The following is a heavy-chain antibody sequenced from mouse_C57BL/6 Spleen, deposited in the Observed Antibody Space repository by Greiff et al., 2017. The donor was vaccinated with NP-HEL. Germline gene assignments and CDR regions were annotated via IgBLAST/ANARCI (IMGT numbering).Heavy chain of an antibody. D-gene: IGHD4-1*01. V-gene: IGHV1-69*01. Sequence: QVQLQQPGAELVMPGASVKLSCKASGYTFTSYWMHWVKQRPGQGLEWIGEIDPSDSYTNYNQKFKGKSTLTVDKSSSTAYMQLSSLTSEDSAVYYCARQDLTGREWFDYWGQGTTLTVSS. CDR2: IDPSDSYT. J-gene: IGHJ2*01. CDR1: GYTFTSYW. CDR3: ARQDLTGREWFDY.